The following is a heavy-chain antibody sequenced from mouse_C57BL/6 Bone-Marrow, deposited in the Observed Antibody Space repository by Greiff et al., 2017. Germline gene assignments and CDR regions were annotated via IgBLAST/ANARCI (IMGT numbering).Heavy chain of an antibody. CDR3: ARRVTGTDFDY. Sequence: EVNVVESGGDLVKPGGSLKLSCAASGFTFSSYGMSWVRQTPDKRLEWVATISSGGSYTYYPDSVKGRFTISRDNAKNTLYLQMSSLKSADTAMYYCARRVTGTDFDYWGQGTTLTVSS. CDR2: ISSGGSYT. D-gene: IGHD4-1*01. V-gene: IGHV5-6*02. CDR1: GFTFSSYG. J-gene: IGHJ2*01.